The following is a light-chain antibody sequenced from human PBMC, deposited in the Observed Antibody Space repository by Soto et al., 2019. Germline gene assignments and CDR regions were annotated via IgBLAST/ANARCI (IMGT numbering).Light chain of an antibody. V-gene: IGLV2-8*01. Sequence: QSALTQPPSASGSPGQSVTISCTGTSSDVGGYNYVSWYQQHPGKAPKLMISEVSKRPSGVPDRFSGSKSGNTASLTVSGLQAEDEADYYCSSYADSNRLVFGGGTKLTVL. CDR3: SSYADSNRLV. CDR1: SSDVGGYNY. J-gene: IGLJ2*01. CDR2: EVS.